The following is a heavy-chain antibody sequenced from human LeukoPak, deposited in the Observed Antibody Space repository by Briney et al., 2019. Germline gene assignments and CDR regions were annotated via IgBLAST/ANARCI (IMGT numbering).Heavy chain of an antibody. CDR1: GYTFTSYA. CDR3: ARDSLEWELLGYFDY. V-gene: IGHV1-3*01. Sequence: ASVKASCKASGYTFTSYAMHWVRQAPGQRLEWMGWINAGNGNTKYSQKFQGRVTITRDTSASTAYMELSSLRSEDTAVYYCARDSLEWELLGYFDYWGQGTLVTVSS. CDR2: INAGNGNT. D-gene: IGHD1-26*01. J-gene: IGHJ4*02.